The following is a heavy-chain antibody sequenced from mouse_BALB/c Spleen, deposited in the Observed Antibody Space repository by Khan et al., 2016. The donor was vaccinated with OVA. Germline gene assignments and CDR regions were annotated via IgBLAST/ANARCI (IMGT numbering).Heavy chain of an antibody. CDR3: TRLAYYYDSEGFAY. J-gene: IGHJ3*01. D-gene: IGHD1-1*01. CDR1: GFTFSTYG. V-gene: IGHV5-6*01. Sequence: EVKVVESGGDLVKPGGSLKLSCAASGFTFSTYGMSWVRQTPDKRLEWVATVSTGGSYTYYPDSVKGRFTISRDNAKNTLYLHMSGLKSEDTAMFYCTRLAYYYDSEGFAYWGQGTLVTVAA. CDR2: VSTGGSYT.